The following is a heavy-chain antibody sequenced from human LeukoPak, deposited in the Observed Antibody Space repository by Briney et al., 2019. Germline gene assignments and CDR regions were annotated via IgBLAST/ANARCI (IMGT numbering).Heavy chain of an antibody. J-gene: IGHJ5*02. D-gene: IGHD1-1*01. CDR3: AKEPTTGTKRNWFDP. V-gene: IGHV3-23*01. CDR1: GFTFSSYA. Sequence: GGSLRLSCAASGFTFSSYAMSWVRQAPGKGLERVSAISGSGGSTYYADSVKGRFTISRDNSKNTLYLRMNSLRAEDTAVYYCAKEPTTGTKRNWFDPWGQGTLVTVSS. CDR2: ISGSGGST.